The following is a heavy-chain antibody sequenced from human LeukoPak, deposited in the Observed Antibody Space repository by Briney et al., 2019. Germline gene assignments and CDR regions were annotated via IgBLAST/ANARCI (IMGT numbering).Heavy chain of an antibody. D-gene: IGHD1-26*01. CDR3: AKALYSGSYFCAFDI. J-gene: IGHJ3*02. CDR1: GFTFSSYG. V-gene: IGHV3-30*18. Sequence: GGSLRLSCAASGFTFSSYGMHWVRQAPGKGLEWVAVISYDGSNKYYADSVKGRFTISRDNSKNTLYLQMNSLRAEDTAVYYCAKALYSGSYFCAFDIWGQGTMVTVSS. CDR2: ISYDGSNK.